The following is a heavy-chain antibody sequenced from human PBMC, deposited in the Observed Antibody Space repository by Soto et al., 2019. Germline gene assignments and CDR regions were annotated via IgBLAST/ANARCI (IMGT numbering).Heavy chain of an antibody. Sequence: ASETLSLTCAVYGGSFSGYYWSWIRQPPGKGLEWIGEINHSGSTNYNPSLKSRVTISVDTSKNQFSLKLSSVTAADTAVYYCARGPPRHVPKKLRMYYFDYWGQGTLVTVSS. J-gene: IGHJ4*02. V-gene: IGHV4-34*01. D-gene: IGHD2-2*01. CDR3: ARGPPRHVPKKLRMYYFDY. CDR1: GGSFSGYY. CDR2: INHSGST.